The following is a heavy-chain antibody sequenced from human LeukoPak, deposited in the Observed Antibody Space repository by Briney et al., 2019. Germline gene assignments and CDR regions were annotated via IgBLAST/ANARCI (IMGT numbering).Heavy chain of an antibody. CDR1: GFTFSIYA. CDR2: ISGSGGST. Sequence: GGSLRLSCAASGFTFSIYAMGWVRQAPGKGLKWVSTISGSGGSTYYADSVKGRFTISRDNSKNTLYLQMNSLRAEDTAVYYCAKLQWFGVEPPSYDYWGQGTLVTVSS. V-gene: IGHV3-23*01. J-gene: IGHJ4*02. D-gene: IGHD3-10*01. CDR3: AKLQWFGVEPPSYDY.